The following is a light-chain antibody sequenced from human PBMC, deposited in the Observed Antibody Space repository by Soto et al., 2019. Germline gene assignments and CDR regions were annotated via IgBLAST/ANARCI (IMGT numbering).Light chain of an antibody. V-gene: IGKV1-5*03. Sequence: DIQMTQSPSTLSASVGDRASFTCRASQSIGSWLAWYQQTLGKAPKCLIYKASRLESGGPSRFSGSGSGTEFTLTVSSLQPADSGTYYCQQYLNYPPTLGGGTTVDIK. CDR1: QSIGSW. J-gene: IGKJ4*01. CDR3: QQYLNYPPT. CDR2: KAS.